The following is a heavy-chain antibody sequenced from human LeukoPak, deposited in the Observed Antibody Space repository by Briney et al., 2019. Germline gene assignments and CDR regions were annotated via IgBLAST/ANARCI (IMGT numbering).Heavy chain of an antibody. V-gene: IGHV3-23*01. J-gene: IGHJ4*02. D-gene: IGHD2-8*01. CDR1: GFTFSSYA. CDR3: AKSAYYCTNGVCYRHFDY. CDR2: ISGSGGST. Sequence: PGGSLRLSCAASGFTFSSYAMIWVRQAPGKGLEWVSAISGSGGSTYYADSVKGRFTISRDNSKNTLYLQMNSLRAEDTAVYYCAKSAYYCTNGVCYRHFDYWGQGTLVTVSS.